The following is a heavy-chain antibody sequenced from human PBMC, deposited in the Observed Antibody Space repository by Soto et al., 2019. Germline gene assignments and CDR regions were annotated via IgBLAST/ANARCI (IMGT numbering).Heavy chain of an antibody. V-gene: IGHV2-70*04. CDR3: VRSIAAGGYYFAY. Sequence: ASGPTLVNPTQTLTLTCTFSGFSLSTSGMRVSWIRQPPGKALECLARIDWDDDKIYSTSLKTRLTISKDTSKNQVVLTMTNMDPVDTAPYYCVRSIAAGGYYFAYWGQGTQVTVSS. J-gene: IGHJ4*02. CDR1: GFSLSTSGMR. D-gene: IGHD6-13*01. CDR2: IDWDDDK.